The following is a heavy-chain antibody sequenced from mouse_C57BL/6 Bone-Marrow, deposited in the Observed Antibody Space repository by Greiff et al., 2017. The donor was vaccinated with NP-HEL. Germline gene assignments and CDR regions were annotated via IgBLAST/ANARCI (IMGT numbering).Heavy chain of an antibody. J-gene: IGHJ2*02. D-gene: IGHD1-3*01. CDR2: IDPSDSYT. V-gene: IGHV1-69*01. Sequence: QVQLQQPGAELVMPGASVKLSCKASGYTFTSYWMHWVKQRPGQGLEWIGEIDPSDSYTNYNQKFKGKSTLTVDKSSSTAYMQLSSLTSEDSAVYYCARGEWRFDYGGQGTSHRVSS. CDR1: GYTFTSYW. CDR3: ARGEWRFDY.